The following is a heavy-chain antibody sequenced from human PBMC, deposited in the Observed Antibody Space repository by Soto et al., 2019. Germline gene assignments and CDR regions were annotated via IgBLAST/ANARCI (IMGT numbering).Heavy chain of an antibody. CDR2: ISYDGSKK. CDR3: AAIHYNFWSGSVDY. J-gene: IGHJ4*02. Sequence: QVQLVESGGGVVQPGRSLRVSCSASGFTFSNFVMHLVLQGPGKGLEWVAIISYDGSKKHYADSVKGRFTISRDNSNKTLFLNINSLRAEDTAVYYCAAIHYNFWSGSVDYWGQGIEVTVSS. V-gene: IGHV3-30-3*01. CDR1: GFTFSNFV. D-gene: IGHD3-3*01.